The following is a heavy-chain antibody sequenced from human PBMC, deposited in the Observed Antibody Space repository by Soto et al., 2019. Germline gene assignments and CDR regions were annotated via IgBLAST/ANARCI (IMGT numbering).Heavy chain of an antibody. V-gene: IGHV1-69*13. CDR2: IIPIFGTA. CDR3: AREDLDTAVVTPENYYGMDV. CDR1: GGTFSSYA. D-gene: IGHD5-18*01. J-gene: IGHJ6*02. Sequence: SVKVSCKASGGTFSSYAVSWVRQAPGQGLEWMGGIIPIFGTANYAQKFQGRVTITADESTSTAYMELSSLRSEDTAVYYCAREDLDTAVVTPENYYGMDVWGQGTTVTVSS.